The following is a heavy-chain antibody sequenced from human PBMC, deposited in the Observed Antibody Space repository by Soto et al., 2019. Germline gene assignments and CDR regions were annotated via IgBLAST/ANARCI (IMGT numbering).Heavy chain of an antibody. CDR3: ARDGGSDYYGSGIYHARMDV. J-gene: IGHJ6*02. Sequence: QVQLVESGGGVVQPGWSLRLSCAASGFTFSSYAMHWVCQAPGKGLEWGAVISYDGRKKYYADSVKGRFYISRDNSKNTLYLQMSSVRAKDTAVYYCARDGGSDYYGSGIYHARMDVWGQGTTVTVSS. CDR1: GFTFSSYA. V-gene: IGHV3-30-3*01. D-gene: IGHD3-10*01. CDR2: ISYDGRKK.